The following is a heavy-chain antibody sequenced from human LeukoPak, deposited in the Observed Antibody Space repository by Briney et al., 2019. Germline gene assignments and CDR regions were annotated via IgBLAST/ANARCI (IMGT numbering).Heavy chain of an antibody. D-gene: IGHD6-19*01. J-gene: IGHJ3*02. CDR1: GYTFTNFG. V-gene: IGHV1-18*01. CDR2: INTYKGNT. CDR3: ARAGGWTREDYKDESYHI. Sequence: ASVRVSSKASGYTFTNFGISWVRQAPGQGLEWMGWINTYKGNTYYAQNFQDRVTMTTDTSTTTGYMELRSLTSDDTAIYYCARAGGWTREDYKDESYHIWGQGTVVTVSS.